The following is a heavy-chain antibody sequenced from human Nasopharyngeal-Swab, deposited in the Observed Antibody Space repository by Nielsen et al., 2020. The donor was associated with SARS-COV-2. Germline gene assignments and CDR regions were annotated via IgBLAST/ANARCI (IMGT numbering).Heavy chain of an antibody. CDR2: IYYSGST. D-gene: IGHD6-6*01. V-gene: IGHV4-39*01. CDR3: AGGKKQLVLLLDGMDV. J-gene: IGHJ6*02. Sequence: SETLSLTCTVSGGSISSSSYYWGWIRQPPGKGLEWIGSIYYSGSTYYNPSLKSRVTISVDTSKNQFSLKLSSVTAADTAVYYCAGGKKQLVLLLDGMDVWGQGTTVTVSS. CDR1: GGSISSSSYY.